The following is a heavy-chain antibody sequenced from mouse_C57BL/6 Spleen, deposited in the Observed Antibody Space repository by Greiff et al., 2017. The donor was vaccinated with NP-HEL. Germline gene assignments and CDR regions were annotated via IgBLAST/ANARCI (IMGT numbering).Heavy chain of an antibody. CDR3: ASLYTSNAMDY. Sequence: QVHVKQSGAELVRPGTSVKLSCKASGYTFTSYWMHWVKQRPGQGLEWIGVIDPSDSYTNYNQKFKGKATLTVDTSSSTAYMQLSSLTSEDSAVYYCASLYTSNAMDYWGQGTSVTVSS. D-gene: IGHD2-12*01. V-gene: IGHV1-59*01. J-gene: IGHJ4*01. CDR1: GYTFTSYW. CDR2: IDPSDSYT.